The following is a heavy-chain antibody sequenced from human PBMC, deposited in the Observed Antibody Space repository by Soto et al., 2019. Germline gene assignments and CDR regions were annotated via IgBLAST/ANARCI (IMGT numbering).Heavy chain of an antibody. Sequence: GGSLRLSCAASGFTFSSYGMHWVRQAPGKGLEWVAVISYDGSNKYYADSVKGRFTISRDNSKNTLYLQMNSLRAEVTAVYYCAKDLWPYGGFDYWGQGTLVTVSS. V-gene: IGHV3-30*18. CDR3: AKDLWPYGGFDY. CDR2: ISYDGSNK. D-gene: IGHD3-10*01. J-gene: IGHJ4*02. CDR1: GFTFSSYG.